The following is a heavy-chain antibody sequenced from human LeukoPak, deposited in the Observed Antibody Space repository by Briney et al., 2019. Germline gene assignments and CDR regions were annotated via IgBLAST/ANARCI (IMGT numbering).Heavy chain of an antibody. CDR2: IYYSGST. V-gene: IGHV4-59*01. Sequence: SETLSLTCTVSGGSISSYYWSWIRQPPGKGLEWIGYIYYSGSTNYNPSLKSRVTISVDTSKNQFSLKLSSVTAADTAVYYCARLAQEVVVVPAAMPAGYYYYYYMDVWGKGTTVTISS. J-gene: IGHJ6*03. CDR1: GGSISSYY. CDR3: ARLAQEVVVVPAAMPAGYYYYYYMDV. D-gene: IGHD2-2*01.